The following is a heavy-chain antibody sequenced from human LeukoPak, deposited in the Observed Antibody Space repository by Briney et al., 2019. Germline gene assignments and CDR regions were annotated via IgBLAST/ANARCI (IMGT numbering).Heavy chain of an antibody. CDR3: ARAPTVTDYVLNY. V-gene: IGHV3-7*01. D-gene: IGHD4-17*01. J-gene: IGHJ4*02. Sequence: PGGSLRLSCVASGFTFSDYYMSWVRQPPGKGLEWVANIKQDGSEKYYVDSVKGRFTISRDNAKNSLYLQMNSLRAEDTAVYYCARAPTVTDYVLNYWGQGTLVTVSS. CDR1: GFTFSDYY. CDR2: IKQDGSEK.